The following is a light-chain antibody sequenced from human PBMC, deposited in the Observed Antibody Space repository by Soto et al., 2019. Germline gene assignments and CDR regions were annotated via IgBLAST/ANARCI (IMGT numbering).Light chain of an antibody. V-gene: IGKV1-39*01. CDR1: QSISSY. Sequence: GDRVTITCRASQSISSYLNWYQQKPGKAPKLLIYAASSLQSGVPSRFSGSGSGTDFTLTISSLQPEDFATYYCQQSYTTLTFGGATKVDIK. CDR3: QQSYTTLT. J-gene: IGKJ4*01. CDR2: AAS.